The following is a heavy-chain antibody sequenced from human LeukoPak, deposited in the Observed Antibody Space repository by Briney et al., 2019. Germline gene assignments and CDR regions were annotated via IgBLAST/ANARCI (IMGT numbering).Heavy chain of an antibody. CDR3: ARDRFRAAGTQAEHFQH. J-gene: IGHJ1*01. D-gene: IGHD6-13*01. CDR1: GYTFTGYY. V-gene: IGHV1-2*06. Sequence: GASVKVSCKASGYTFTGYYMHWVRQAPGQGLEWMGRINPNSGGTNYAQKFQGRVTMTRDTSISTAYMELSRLRSDDTAVYYCARDRFRAAGTQAEHFQHWGQGTLVTVSS. CDR2: INPNSGGT.